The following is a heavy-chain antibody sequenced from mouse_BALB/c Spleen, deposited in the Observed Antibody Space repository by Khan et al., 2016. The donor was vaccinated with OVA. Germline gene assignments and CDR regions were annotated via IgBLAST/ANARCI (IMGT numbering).Heavy chain of an antibody. Sequence: EVELVESGGGLVKPGGSLKLSCAASGFTFSNYAMSWVRQSPEKRLEWVASISSGDSTYYPDSVKGRFTISRDNSRNILYQQMGSLRSEDTAMYYCARDYWFAYWGQGTLVTVSA. CDR1: GFTFSNYA. CDR2: ISSGDST. J-gene: IGHJ3*01. CDR3: ARDYWFAY. V-gene: IGHV5-6-5*01.